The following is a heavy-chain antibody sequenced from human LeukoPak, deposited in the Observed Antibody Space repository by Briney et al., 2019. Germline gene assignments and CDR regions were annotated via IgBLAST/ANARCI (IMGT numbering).Heavy chain of an antibody. J-gene: IGHJ5*02. CDR2: IIPIFGTA. V-gene: IGHV1-69*05. D-gene: IGHD6-13*01. Sequence: ASVKVSCKASGGAFSSYAIRWVREAPGQGLEWMGRIIPIFGTANYAQKFQGRVTITTDESTSTAYMELSSLGSEDTAVYYCARARGDYSSSWYDHWFDPWGQGTLVTVSS. CDR3: ARARGDYSSSWYDHWFDP. CDR1: GGAFSSYA.